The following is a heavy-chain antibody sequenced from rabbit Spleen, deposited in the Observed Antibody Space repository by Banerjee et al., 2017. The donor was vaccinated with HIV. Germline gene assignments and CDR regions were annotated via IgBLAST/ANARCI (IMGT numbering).Heavy chain of an antibody. CDR3: ARSDYLSSNRGDGFKL. CDR1: GFSFSNDYY. V-gene: IGHV1S45*01. J-gene: IGHJ4*01. D-gene: IGHD2-1*01. CDR2: IYTVDGDT. Sequence: QEQLVESGGDLVQPEGSLTLTCKASGFSFSNDYYMCWVRQAPGKGLEWIGCIYTVDGDTDYASWAKGRFTISKSPSTTVTLKMTSLAAADTATYFCARSDYLSSNRGDGFKLWGPGTLVTVS.